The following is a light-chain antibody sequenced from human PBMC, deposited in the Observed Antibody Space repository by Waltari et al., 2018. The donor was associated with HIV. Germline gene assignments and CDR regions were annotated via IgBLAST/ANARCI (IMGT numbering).Light chain of an antibody. CDR1: SSNIGTNT. CDR2: RNH. Sequence: QSVLTQPPSASGTLGQGVTISCFGSSSNIGTNTVNWYQHLPGAAPKLIIFRNHQRPSGVPDRFSGSQSGTSAFLTITGLLPGEEATYYCAAWDASLHVVFGGGTQLTVL. CDR3: AAWDASLHVV. V-gene: IGLV1-44*01. J-gene: IGLJ2*01.